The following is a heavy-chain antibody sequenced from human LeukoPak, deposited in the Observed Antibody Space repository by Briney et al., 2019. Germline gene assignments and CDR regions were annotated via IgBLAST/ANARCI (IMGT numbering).Heavy chain of an antibody. V-gene: IGHV1-18*01. CDR1: GYTFTTYG. Sequence: ASVKVSCKASGYTFTTYGISWVRQAPGHGLEWMGWISTFNGHTNYAQSRQDRVTMTTDTSTSTVYMELSSLISDDTAVYYRARVDTVNYYYYMDVWGKGTPVTVSS. CDR3: ARVDTVNYYYYMDV. J-gene: IGHJ6*03. CDR2: ISTFNGHT. D-gene: IGHD5-18*01.